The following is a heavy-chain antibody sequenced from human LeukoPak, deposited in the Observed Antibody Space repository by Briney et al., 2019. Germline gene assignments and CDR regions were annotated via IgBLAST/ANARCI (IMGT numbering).Heavy chain of an antibody. Sequence: GRSLRLSCAASGFTFSNYGMHWVRQAPGKGLEWVAVIYYDGTNRNYADSVKGRFTISRDNSKNALYLQMNSLRAEDTAVYYCARGTHSSFDPWGQGTLVTVSS. V-gene: IGHV3-33*01. CDR1: GFTFSNYG. D-gene: IGHD2-21*01. CDR3: ARGTHSSFDP. J-gene: IGHJ5*02. CDR2: IYYDGTNR.